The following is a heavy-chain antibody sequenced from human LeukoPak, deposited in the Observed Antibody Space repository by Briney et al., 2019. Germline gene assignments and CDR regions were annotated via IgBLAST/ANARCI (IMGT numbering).Heavy chain of an antibody. J-gene: IGHJ4*02. Sequence: GGSLRLSCEGSGFMFGNHGLIWVRQAPGKGLDWLSFIGPSGVTRLYANSVKGRFTISRDNAENSVFLQMNSLRVEDTAVYYCARDTEGSSSSDYWGQGTLVTVSS. CDR1: GFMFGNHG. CDR3: ARDTEGSSSSDY. CDR2: IGPSGVTR. D-gene: IGHD6-13*01. V-gene: IGHV3-48*04.